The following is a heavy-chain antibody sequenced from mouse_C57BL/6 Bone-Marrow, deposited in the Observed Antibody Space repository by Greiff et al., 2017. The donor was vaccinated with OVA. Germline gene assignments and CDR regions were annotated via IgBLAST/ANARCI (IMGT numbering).Heavy chain of an antibody. Sequence: VQLKESGPELVKPGASVKISCKASGYAFSSSWMNWVKQRPGKGLEWIGRIYPGDGDTNYNGKFKGKATLTADKSSSTAYMQLSSLTSEDSAVYFCARDYYGSRGDYWGQGTTLTVSS. V-gene: IGHV1-82*01. D-gene: IGHD1-1*01. J-gene: IGHJ2*01. CDR3: ARDYYGSRGDY. CDR2: IYPGDGDT. CDR1: GYAFSSSW.